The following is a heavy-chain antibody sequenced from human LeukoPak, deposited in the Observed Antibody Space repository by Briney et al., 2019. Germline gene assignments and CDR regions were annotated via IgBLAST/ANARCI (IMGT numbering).Heavy chain of an antibody. CDR3: QSQQWLVSYYYGMDV. D-gene: IGHD6-19*01. Sequence: PGGSLRLSCAASGFTVSSNYMSWVRQAPGKGLEWVSVIYSGGSTYYADPVKGRFTISRDNSKNTLYLQMNSLRAEDTAVYYCQSQQWLVSYYYGMDVWGQGTTVTVSS. J-gene: IGHJ6*02. CDR1: GFTVSSNY. V-gene: IGHV3-53*01. CDR2: IYSGGST.